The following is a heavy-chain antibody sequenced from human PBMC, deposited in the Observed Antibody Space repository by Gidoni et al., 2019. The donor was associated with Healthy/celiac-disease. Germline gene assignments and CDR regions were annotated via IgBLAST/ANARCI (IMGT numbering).Heavy chain of an antibody. CDR1: GGTFRSYA. V-gene: IGHV1-69*01. CDR3: ARDLRKGGYSSSWYPNYYYYGMDV. CDR2: IIPIFGTA. Sequence: QVQLVQSGAEVMKPGSTVKVYGKASGGTFRSYAISWVRQAPGQGLEWMGGIIPIFGTANYAQKFQGRVTITADESTSTAYMELSSLRSEDTAVYYCARDLRKGGYSSSWYPNYYYYGMDVWGQGTTVTVSS. D-gene: IGHD6-13*01. J-gene: IGHJ6*02.